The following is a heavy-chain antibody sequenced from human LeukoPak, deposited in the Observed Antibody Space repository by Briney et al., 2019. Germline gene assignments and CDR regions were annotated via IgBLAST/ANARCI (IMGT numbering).Heavy chain of an antibody. CDR1: GFTFTSYA. V-gene: IGHV3-23*01. CDR3: AKPRPSYSSSWYDH. CDR2: ISGSGGST. J-gene: IGHJ5*02. D-gene: IGHD6-13*01. Sequence: GSLRLSCAASGFTFTSYAMSWVRQAPGKGLEWVSAISGSGGSTYSADSVKGRFTISRDNSKNTLYLQMNSPRAEDTAVYYCAKPRPSYSSSWYDHWGQGTLVTVSS.